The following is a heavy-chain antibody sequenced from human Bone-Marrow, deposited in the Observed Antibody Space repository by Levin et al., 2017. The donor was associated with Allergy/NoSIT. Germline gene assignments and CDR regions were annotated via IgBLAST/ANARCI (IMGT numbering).Heavy chain of an antibody. CDR3: ARAEIERDGYNYFDY. V-gene: IGHV4-59*01. J-gene: IGHJ4*02. Sequence: SETLSLTCTVSGGLIGSYYWSWIRQPPGKGLEWIGYIYYSGYTNYNPSLKSRVTISVDTSNSQFSLELSSVTAADTAVYYCARAEIERDGYNYFDYWGQGTLVTVSS. CDR1: GGLIGSYY. D-gene: IGHD5-24*01. CDR2: IYYSGYT.